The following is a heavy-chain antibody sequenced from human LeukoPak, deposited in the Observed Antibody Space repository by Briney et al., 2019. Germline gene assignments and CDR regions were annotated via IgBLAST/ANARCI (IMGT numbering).Heavy chain of an antibody. J-gene: IGHJ4*02. CDR2: ISAVNGGT. CDR1: GYTFTNYG. D-gene: IGHD2-2*01. CDR3: ARDRGIYCSGTTCYPRVDY. Sequence: ASVKVSCKASGYTFTNYGINWVRQAPGQGLEWMGWISAVNGGTNYAQNLQGRVTLTTDTSTSTAYLELRSLRSDDTAVYYCARDRGIYCSGTTCYPRVDYWGQGTLVTVSS. V-gene: IGHV1-18*01.